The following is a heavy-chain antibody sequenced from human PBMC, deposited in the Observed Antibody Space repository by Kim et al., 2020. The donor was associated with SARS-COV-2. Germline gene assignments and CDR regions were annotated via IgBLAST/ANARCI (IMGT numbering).Heavy chain of an antibody. Sequence: YAASVKVSVTFSRDDSKHTAYMQMNDLTTEDTAVYYCTRYRNSSLYCMDVWGKGTTVTVSS. CDR3: TRYRNSSLYCMDV. D-gene: IGHD6-6*01. V-gene: IGHV3-73*01. J-gene: IGHJ6*03.